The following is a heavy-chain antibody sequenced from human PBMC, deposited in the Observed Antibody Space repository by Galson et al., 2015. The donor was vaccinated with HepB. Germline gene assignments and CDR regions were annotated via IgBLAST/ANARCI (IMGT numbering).Heavy chain of an antibody. CDR3: ARRGTSSGYYYADY. V-gene: IGHV3-23*01. J-gene: IGHJ4*02. D-gene: IGHD3-22*01. Sequence: SLRLSCAASGITFSNFAMNWVRQAPGKGLEWVSVMSGSGATTYYADSVKGRFTISRDNSKNTLYLEINSVRAEDTAVYYCARRGTSSGYYYADYWGQGTLVTVSS. CDR1: GITFSNFA. CDR2: MSGSGATT.